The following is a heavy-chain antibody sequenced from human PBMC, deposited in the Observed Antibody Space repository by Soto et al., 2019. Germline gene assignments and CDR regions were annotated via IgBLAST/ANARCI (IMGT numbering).Heavy chain of an antibody. J-gene: IGHJ4*02. CDR1: GFTFSSYA. CDR3: TTGPRRITMIVVVTQFDY. Sequence: PGGSLRLSCAASGFTFSSYAMSWVRQAPGKGLEWVSAISGSGGTTDYAAPVKGRFTISRDDSKNTLYLQMNSLKTEDTAVYYCTTGPRRITMIVVVTQFDYWGQGTLVTVSS. CDR2: ISGSGGTT. V-gene: IGHV3-23*01. D-gene: IGHD3-22*01.